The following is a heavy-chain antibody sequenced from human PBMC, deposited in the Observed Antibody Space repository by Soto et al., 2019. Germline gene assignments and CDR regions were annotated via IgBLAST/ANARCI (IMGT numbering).Heavy chain of an antibody. J-gene: IGHJ5*02. CDR1: GGSISSRSHY. V-gene: IGHV4-39*01. D-gene: IGHD3-3*01. CDR3: ARLTLSPAYDLNWFDP. Sequence: QLQLQESGPGLVKPSETLSLTCTVSGGSISSRSHYWGWIRQPPGKGLEWIVSSHYTGSSYYNTYLKSRLTISVDTSKNEFSLNLSSVTAADTAVYYCARLTLSPAYDLNWFDPWGRGTLVTVS. CDR2: SHYTGSS.